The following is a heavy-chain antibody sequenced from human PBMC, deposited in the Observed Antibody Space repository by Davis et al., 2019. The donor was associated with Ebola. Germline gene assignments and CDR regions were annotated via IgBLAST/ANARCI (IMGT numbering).Heavy chain of an antibody. CDR2: VYYSGST. CDR3: ASRPSTLVRDGAFDV. V-gene: IGHV4-30-4*08. CDR1: AASISRGSDY. Sequence: MPSETLSLTCTVSAASISRGSDYWSWIRQHPGKGLAWIGFVYYSGSTYYNPSLESRVTIYVDTSKNQCSLKLTSLTAADTAVYYCASRPSTLVRDGAFDVWGQGTMVSVSS. J-gene: IGHJ3*01. D-gene: IGHD3-10*01.